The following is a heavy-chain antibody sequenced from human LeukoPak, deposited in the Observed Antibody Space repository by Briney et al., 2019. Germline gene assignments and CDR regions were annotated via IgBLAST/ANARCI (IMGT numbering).Heavy chain of an antibody. Sequence: PSETLPLTCTGFGASISSYYWSWVRQPPGKGLEWIGHINYSGSTNYNPSLTGRVSTSVDTSKNQFSLKLSSVTTADAAVYYCARGPGGGYSYYFLHVWGKGTTVTVSS. CDR2: INYSGST. CDR1: GASISSYY. D-gene: IGHD3-10*01. J-gene: IGHJ6*04. V-gene: IGHV4-59*01. CDR3: ARGPGGGYSYYFLHV.